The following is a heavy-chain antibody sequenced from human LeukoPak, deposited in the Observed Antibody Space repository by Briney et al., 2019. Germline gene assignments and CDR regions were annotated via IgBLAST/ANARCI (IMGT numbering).Heavy chain of an antibody. J-gene: IGHJ5*02. Sequence: SETLSLTCGVSGGSFNKYYWAWIRQPPGKGLEWIGEINRSGNTNYNPSLKSRVTISVDMSKNQFSLKLSSVTAADTAVYYCASGTTSFDPWGQGTLVTVSS. V-gene: IGHV4-34*01. CDR3: ASGTTSFDP. D-gene: IGHD4-11*01. CDR1: GGSFNKYY. CDR2: INRSGNT.